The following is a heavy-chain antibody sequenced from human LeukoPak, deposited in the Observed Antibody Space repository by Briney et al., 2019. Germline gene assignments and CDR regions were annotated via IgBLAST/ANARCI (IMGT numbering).Heavy chain of an antibody. D-gene: IGHD2-15*01. CDR3: AKDVGDHTFDI. CDR2: ISPSGGST. J-gene: IGHJ3*02. CDR1: GYTFTNYY. Sequence: GASVKVSCKASGYTFTNYYIHWVRRAPGQGLEWMGMISPSGGSTSYPQRFQGRVTMTRDTSTSTAYMELSSLRAEDTAVYYCAKDVGDHTFDIWGQGTMVTVSS. V-gene: IGHV1-46*01.